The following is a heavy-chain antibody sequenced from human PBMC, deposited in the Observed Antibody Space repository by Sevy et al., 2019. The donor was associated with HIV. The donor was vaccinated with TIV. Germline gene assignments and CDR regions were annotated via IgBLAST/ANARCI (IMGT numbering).Heavy chain of an antibody. Sequence: SETLSLTCTVSGGSISSSGYYWGWIRQPAGKGREWIGSIYYGGSTYYNPSLKSRITISVDTSKNHFSLKLSSVTAADTAVYYCARVSMIVVVITDDWGYYFDYWGQGTLVTVSS. J-gene: IGHJ4*02. CDR1: GGSISSSGYY. CDR3: ARVSMIVVVITDDWGYYFDY. CDR2: IYYGGST. D-gene: IGHD3-22*01. V-gene: IGHV4-39*02.